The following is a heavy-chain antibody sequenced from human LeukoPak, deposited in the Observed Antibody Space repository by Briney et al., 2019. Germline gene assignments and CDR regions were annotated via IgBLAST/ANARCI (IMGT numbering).Heavy chain of an antibody. V-gene: IGHV4-61*02. CDR3: ARESTETGQWQVLFDI. CDR1: GGSISSGSYY. D-gene: IGHD6-19*01. Sequence: PSETLSLTCTVSGGSISSGSYYWSWIRQPAGKGLEWIGRIYTSGSTNYNPSLKSRVTISVDTSKNQFSLKLSSVTAADTAVYYCARESTETGQWQVLFDIWGQGTMVTVFS. J-gene: IGHJ3*02. CDR2: IYTSGST.